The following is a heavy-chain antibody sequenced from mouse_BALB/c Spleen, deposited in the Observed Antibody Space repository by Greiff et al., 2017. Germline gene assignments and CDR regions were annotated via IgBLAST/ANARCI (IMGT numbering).Heavy chain of an antibody. CDR3: ARILIYYGHYDAMDY. Sequence: QVTLKVSGPGILQPSQTLSLTCSFSGFSLSTSGMGVGWIRQPSGMGLEWLAHIWWDDDKCYNPSLQSRLTISKDTSSNQLFLKIASVDTADTATYYCARILIYYGHYDAMDYWGQGTSVTVSS. V-gene: IGHV8-8*01. D-gene: IGHD2-1*01. CDR2: IWWDDDK. CDR1: GFSLSTSGMG. J-gene: IGHJ4*01.